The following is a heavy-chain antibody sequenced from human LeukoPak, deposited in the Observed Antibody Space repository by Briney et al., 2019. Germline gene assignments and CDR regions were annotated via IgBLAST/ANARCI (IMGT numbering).Heavy chain of an antibody. J-gene: IGHJ4*02. V-gene: IGHV1-2*04. CDR1: GYTFTSYA. CDR2: INPNSGGT. CDR3: ARGGGWLLGNYFDY. Sequence: VASVKVSCKASGYTFTSYAMHWVRQAPGQRLEWMGWINPNSGGTNYAQKFQGWVTMTRATSISTAYMELSRLRSDDTAVYYCARGGGWLLGNYFDYWGQGTLVTVSS. D-gene: IGHD6-19*01.